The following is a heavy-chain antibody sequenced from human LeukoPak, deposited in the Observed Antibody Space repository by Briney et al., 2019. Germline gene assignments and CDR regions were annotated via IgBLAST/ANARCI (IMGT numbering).Heavy chain of an antibody. V-gene: IGHV4-59*01. CDR2: IYYSGST. CDR3: ARGRGPTASDY. Sequence: SETLSLTCTVSGGSISSYYWSWIRQPAGKGLEWIGYIYYSGSTNYNPSLKSRVTISVDTSKNQFSLKLSSVTAADTAVYYCARGRGPTASDYWGQGTLVTVSS. J-gene: IGHJ4*02. D-gene: IGHD4-17*01. CDR1: GGSISSYY.